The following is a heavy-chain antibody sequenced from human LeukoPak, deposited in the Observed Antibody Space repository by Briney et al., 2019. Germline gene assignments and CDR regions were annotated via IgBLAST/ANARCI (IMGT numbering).Heavy chain of an antibody. J-gene: IGHJ4*02. Sequence: PGGSLRLSCAASGFTFSSYGMNWVRQAPGKGLEWVGRIKSKTDGGTTDYAAPVKGRFTISRDDSKNTLYLQMNSLKTEDTAVYYCTTNLFYGDAPAFDYWGQGTLVTVSS. CDR2: IKSKTDGGTT. CDR3: TTNLFYGDAPAFDY. V-gene: IGHV3-15*07. CDR1: GFTFSSYG. D-gene: IGHD4-17*01.